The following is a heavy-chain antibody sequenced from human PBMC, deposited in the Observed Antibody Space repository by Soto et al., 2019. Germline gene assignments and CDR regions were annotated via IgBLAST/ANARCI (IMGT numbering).Heavy chain of an antibody. CDR2: MNPNSGNT. Sequence: ASVKVSCKASGYTFTSYDINWVRQATGQGLEWMGWMNPNSGNTGYAQKFQGRVTMTRNTSISTAYMDLSSLRSEDTAVYYCARLSPDNYDLWSGYGYYYYMDVWGKGTTVTVSS. CDR3: ARLSPDNYDLWSGYGYYYYMDV. V-gene: IGHV1-8*01. D-gene: IGHD3-3*01. J-gene: IGHJ6*03. CDR1: GYTFTSYD.